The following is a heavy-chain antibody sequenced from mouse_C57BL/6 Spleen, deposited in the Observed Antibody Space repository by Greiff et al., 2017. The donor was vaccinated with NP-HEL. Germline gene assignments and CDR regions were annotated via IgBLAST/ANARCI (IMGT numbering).Heavy chain of an antibody. V-gene: IGHV1-55*01. Sequence: QVQLQQPGAELVKPGASVKMSCKASGYTFTSYWITWVKQRPGQGLEWIGDIYPGSGSTNYNEKFKSKATLTVDTSSSTAYMQLSSLTAEDSAVYYCAWGNYDWAMDYWGQRTSVTVSS. CDR1: GYTFTSYW. D-gene: IGHD2-1*01. CDR3: AWGNYDWAMDY. CDR2: IYPGSGST. J-gene: IGHJ4*01.